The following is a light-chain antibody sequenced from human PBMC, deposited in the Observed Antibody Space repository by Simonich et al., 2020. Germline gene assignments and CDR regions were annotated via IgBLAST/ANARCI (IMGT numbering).Light chain of an antibody. CDR3: SSYTSSSTWV. CDR2: DVS. Sequence: QSALTQPASVSGSPGQSITISCTGTSSDVGGYNYVPWYQQHPGKAPKLMIYDVSNRTSGVSNRVSGSKSGNTASLTISGLQAEDEADYYCSSYTSSSTWVFGGGTKLTVL. J-gene: IGLJ3*02. V-gene: IGLV2-14*03. CDR1: SSDVGGYNY.